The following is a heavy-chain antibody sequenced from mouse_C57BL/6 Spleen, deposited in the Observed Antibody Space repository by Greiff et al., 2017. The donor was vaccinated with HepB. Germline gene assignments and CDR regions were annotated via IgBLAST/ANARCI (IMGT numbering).Heavy chain of an antibody. J-gene: IGHJ1*03. D-gene: IGHD2-3*01. V-gene: IGHV5-16*01. CDR3: ARDEAYDGYYVGYFDV. Sequence: EVMLVESEGGLVQPGSSMKLSCTASGFTFSDYYMAWVRQVPEKGLEWVANINYDGSSTYYLDSLKSRFIISRDNAKNILYLQMSSLKSEDTATYYCARDEAYDGYYVGYFDVWGTGTTVTVSS. CDR1: GFTFSDYY. CDR2: INYDGSST.